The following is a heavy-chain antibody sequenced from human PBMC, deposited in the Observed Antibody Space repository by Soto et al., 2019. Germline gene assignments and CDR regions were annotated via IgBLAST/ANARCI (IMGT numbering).Heavy chain of an antibody. CDR3: ARGKRDSGSYYLTRTPENYYYYGIDA. D-gene: IGHD1-26*01. Sequence: PSETLSLTCAVYGGSFSGYYWSWIRQPPGKGLEWIGEINHSGSTNYNPSLKSRVTISVDTSKNQFSLKLSSVTAADTAVYYCARGKRDSGSYYLTRTPENYYYYGIDAWGQGTTVTVSS. J-gene: IGHJ6*02. CDR1: GGSFSGYY. V-gene: IGHV4-34*01. CDR2: INHSGST.